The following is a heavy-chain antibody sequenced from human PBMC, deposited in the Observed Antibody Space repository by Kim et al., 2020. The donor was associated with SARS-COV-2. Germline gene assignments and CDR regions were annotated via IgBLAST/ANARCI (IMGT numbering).Heavy chain of an antibody. J-gene: IGHJ5*02. CDR3: AGRLSSGFDP. CDR2: TYYRSKWFN. D-gene: IGHD6-25*01. V-gene: IGHV6-1*01. Sequence: SQTLSLTCAISGDSVSSNIAAWNWIRQSPSRGLEWLGRTYYRSKWFNEYAVSVRSRISVNPDTAKNQFSLQLDSVTPEDAAVYYCAGRLSSGFDPWGQGTLVTVSS. CDR1: GDSVSSNIAA.